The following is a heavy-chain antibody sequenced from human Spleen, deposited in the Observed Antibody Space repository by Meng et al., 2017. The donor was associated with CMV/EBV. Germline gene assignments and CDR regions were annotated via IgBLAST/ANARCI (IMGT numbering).Heavy chain of an antibody. CDR2: MNPNSGDT. CDR1: GYTFTNYD. CDR3: ARGDWRSSTLDS. D-gene: IGHD1-26*01. V-gene: IGHV1-8*01. J-gene: IGHJ4*02. Sequence: ASVKVSCKASGYTFTNYDINWVRQAAGKGLEWMGWMNPNSGDTGYAQKFPGRVIMTRSTSISTAYLELSSLRSEDTAVYYCARGDWRSSTLDSWCQGTLVTVSS.